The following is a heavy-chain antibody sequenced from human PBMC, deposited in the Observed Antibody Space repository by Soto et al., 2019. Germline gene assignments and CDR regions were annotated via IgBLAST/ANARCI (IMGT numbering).Heavy chain of an antibody. CDR3: ARVNVVVVAATRDYYFDY. V-gene: IGHV1-2*02. CDR2: INPYNGGT. Sequence: ASVKVSCKTSGYTFTGYYIHWVRQAPGQGLEWMGWINPYNGGTNYAQKFQGRFTMTRDTSISTAYMELSRLRSDDAAVYYCARVNVVVVAATRDYYFDYWGQGTLVTVSS. CDR1: GYTFTGYY. D-gene: IGHD2-15*01. J-gene: IGHJ4*02.